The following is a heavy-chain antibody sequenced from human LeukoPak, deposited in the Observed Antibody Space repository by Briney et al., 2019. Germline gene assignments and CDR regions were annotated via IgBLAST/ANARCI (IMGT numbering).Heavy chain of an antibody. CDR3: AKRGVVIRAVIIVGFHKEAYYFDY. CDR1: GVTLSNYG. CDR2: ISDGGGSR. D-gene: IGHD3-10*01. V-gene: IGHV3-23*01. J-gene: IGHJ4*02. Sequence: GGSLRLSCAVSGVTLSNYGMSWVRQAPGKGLEWVAGISDGGGSRNYADSVKGRFTISRDNPKNTLYLQMNSLRAEDTAVYFCAKRGVVIRAVIIVGFHKEAYYFDYWGQGALVTVSS.